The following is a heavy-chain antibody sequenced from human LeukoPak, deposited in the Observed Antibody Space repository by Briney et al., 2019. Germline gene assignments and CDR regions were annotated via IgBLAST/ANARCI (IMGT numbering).Heavy chain of an antibody. J-gene: IGHJ6*02. CDR3: ARGRGILPYYYYGMDV. CDR1: GGSISSNRDY. V-gene: IGHV4-39*01. CDR2: IYYSGTT. Sequence: SETLSLTCSVFGGSISSNRDYWGWIRQPPGKGLEWIGSIYYSGTTYYSPSLKSRVTISVDTSKNQFSLKLSSVTAADTAVYYCARGRGILPYYYYGMDVWGQGTTVTVSS. D-gene: IGHD1-26*01.